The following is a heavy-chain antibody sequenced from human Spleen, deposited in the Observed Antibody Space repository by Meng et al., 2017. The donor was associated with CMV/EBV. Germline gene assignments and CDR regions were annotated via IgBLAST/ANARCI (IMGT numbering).Heavy chain of an antibody. CDR1: GFTFSSYG. CDR3: AKECYDFWSGYYTRGYFDL. CDR2: IWYDGSNK. J-gene: IGHJ2*01. D-gene: IGHD3-3*01. Sequence: GESLKISCAASGFTFSSYGMHWVRQAPGKGLEWVAVIWYDGSNKYYADSVKGRFTISRDNSKNTLYLQMNSLRAEDTAVYYCAKECYDFWSGYYTRGYFDLWGRGTLVTVPQ. V-gene: IGHV3-33*06.